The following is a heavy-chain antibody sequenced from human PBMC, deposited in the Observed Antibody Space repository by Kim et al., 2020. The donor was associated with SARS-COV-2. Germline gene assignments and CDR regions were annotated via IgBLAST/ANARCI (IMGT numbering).Heavy chain of an antibody. D-gene: IGHD3-16*01. V-gene: IGHV4-39*01. J-gene: IGHJ4*02. CDR2: T. Sequence: TYYNPSLRSRVTLSVDTSKNQCARKLSSVTAADTAVYFCARQPSLGGYFDYWGQGTLVTVSS. CDR3: ARQPSLGGYFDY.